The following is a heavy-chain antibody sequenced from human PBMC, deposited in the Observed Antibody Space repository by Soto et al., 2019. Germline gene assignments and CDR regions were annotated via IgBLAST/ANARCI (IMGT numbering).Heavy chain of an antibody. CDR2: IIPIFGTA. CDR1: GGTFSSYA. J-gene: IGHJ6*02. CDR3: ASEPKLRYFDWLPSSDGMDV. V-gene: IGHV1-69*13. Sequence: GASVKVSCKASGGTFSSYAISWVRQAPGQGLEWMGGIIPIFGTANYAQKFQGRVTITADESTSTAYMELSSLRSEDTAVYYCASEPKLRYFDWLPSSDGMDVWGQGTTVTVSS. D-gene: IGHD3-9*01.